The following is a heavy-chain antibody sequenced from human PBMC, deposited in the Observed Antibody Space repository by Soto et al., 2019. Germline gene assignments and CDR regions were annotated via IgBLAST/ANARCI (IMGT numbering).Heavy chain of an antibody. Sequence: EVQLVESGGGLVQPGGSLKLSCAASGFTFSGSAMHWVRQASGKGLEWVGRIRSKANSYATAYAASVKGRFTISRDDSKSTAYLQMNSRKTEDTAVYYCTSLRDGYIGYWGQGTLVTVSP. D-gene: IGHD5-12*01. J-gene: IGHJ4*02. CDR1: GFTFSGSA. CDR3: TSLRDGYIGY. V-gene: IGHV3-73*01. CDR2: IRSKANSYAT.